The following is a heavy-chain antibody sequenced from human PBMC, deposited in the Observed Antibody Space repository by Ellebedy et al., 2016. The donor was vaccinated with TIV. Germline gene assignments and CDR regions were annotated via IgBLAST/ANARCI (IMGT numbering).Heavy chain of an antibody. CDR1: GFTFSLNW. V-gene: IGHV3-7*03. J-gene: IGHJ4*02. Sequence: PGGFLRLSCAASGFTFSLNWMYWVRQAPGKGLEWVANIKEDGSEEYYVDSVKGRFTISRDNAKNSLYLQMNSLRAEDTAVYYCVRDLHWSYFDWGQGTLVTVSS. CDR3: VRDLHWSYFD. D-gene: IGHD1-26*01. CDR2: IKEDGSEE.